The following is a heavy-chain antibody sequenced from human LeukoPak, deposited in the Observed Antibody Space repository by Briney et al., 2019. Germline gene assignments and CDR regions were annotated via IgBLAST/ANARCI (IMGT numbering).Heavy chain of an antibody. CDR2: IKSDGSST. CDR3: ARRGAATDAFDI. Sequence: GGSLRLSCAASGFTFSSYWMHWVRQAPGKGLVWVSRIKSDGSSTSYADSVKGRFTISRDNTKNTLYLQMNSLRAEDTAMYYCARRGAATDAFDIWGQGTMVTVSS. J-gene: IGHJ3*02. CDR1: GFTFSSYW. V-gene: IGHV3-74*01. D-gene: IGHD1-26*01.